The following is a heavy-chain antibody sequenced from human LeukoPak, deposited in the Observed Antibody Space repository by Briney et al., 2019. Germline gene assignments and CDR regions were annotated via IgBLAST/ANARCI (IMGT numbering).Heavy chain of an antibody. J-gene: IGHJ4*02. V-gene: IGHV5-51*01. Sequence: GESLKISCRGSGYSFTSYWIGWVRQMPGKGLEWMGIIYPGDSDTRYSPSFQGQVTISADKSISTAYLQWSSLKASDTAMYYCARYPTEGQLTNYFDYWGQGTLVTVSS. D-gene: IGHD5-18*01. CDR3: ARYPTEGQLTNYFDY. CDR2: IYPGDSDT. CDR1: GYSFTSYW.